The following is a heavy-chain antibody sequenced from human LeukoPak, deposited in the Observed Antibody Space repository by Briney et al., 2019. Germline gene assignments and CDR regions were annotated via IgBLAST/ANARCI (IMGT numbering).Heavy chain of an antibody. CDR3: ARKSNTSSGWFAFDY. CDR1: GYTFISYD. Sequence: GALVKVSCKASGYTFISYDINWVRQATGQGLEWMGWMNPNSGNTGYAQKFQGRVTMTRNTSISTAYMELSSLRSEDTAVYYCARKSNTSSGWFAFDYWGQGTLVTVSS. V-gene: IGHV1-8*01. J-gene: IGHJ4*02. D-gene: IGHD6-19*01. CDR2: MNPNSGNT.